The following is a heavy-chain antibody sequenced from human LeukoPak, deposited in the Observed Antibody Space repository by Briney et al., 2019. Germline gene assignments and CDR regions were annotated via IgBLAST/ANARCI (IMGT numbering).Heavy chain of an antibody. D-gene: IGHD1-26*01. CDR3: ARDLAVGATDY. V-gene: IGHV3-72*01. Sequence: GGSLRLSCAASGFTFSDHYMDWVRQAPGKGLEWVARTRNKANSYTTEYAASVKGRFTISRDDSKNSLYLQMNSLKTEDTAVYYCARDLAVGATDYWGQGTLVTVSS. CDR2: TRNKANSYTT. J-gene: IGHJ4*02. CDR1: GFTFSDHY.